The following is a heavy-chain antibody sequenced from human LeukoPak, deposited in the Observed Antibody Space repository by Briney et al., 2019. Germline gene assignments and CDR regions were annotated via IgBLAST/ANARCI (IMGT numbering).Heavy chain of an antibody. CDR3: ARDDGAAWFDP. J-gene: IGHJ5*02. Sequence: ASVQFSCKASGYTFTSYGISWVRQAPGQGLAWMGWISAYNGNTNYAQKLQGRVTMTTDTSTSTAYMELRSLRSDDTAVYYCARDDGAAWFDPWGQGTLVTVSS. D-gene: IGHD6-25*01. CDR1: GYTFTSYG. V-gene: IGHV1-18*01. CDR2: ISAYNGNT.